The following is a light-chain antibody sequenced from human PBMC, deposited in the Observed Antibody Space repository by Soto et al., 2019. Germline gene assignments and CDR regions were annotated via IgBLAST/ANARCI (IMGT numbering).Light chain of an antibody. V-gene: IGKV3-15*01. CDR3: QQYNNWWT. CDR1: QSVSIP. J-gene: IGKJ1*01. Sequence: ERVRTQSPTTLSVSPGERATLSCRASQSVSIPFLSWYQQKPGQAPRLLIFGVSTRATGIPARFSGSGSGTEFTLTISSLQSEDFAVYYCQQYNNWWTFAQRTKV. CDR2: GVS.